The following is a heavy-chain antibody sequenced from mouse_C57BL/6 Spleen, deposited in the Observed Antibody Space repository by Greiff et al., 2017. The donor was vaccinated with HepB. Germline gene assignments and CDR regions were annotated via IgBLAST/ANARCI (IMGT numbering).Heavy chain of an antibody. V-gene: IGHV1-80*01. D-gene: IGHD1-1*01. CDR1: GYAFSSYW. CDR2: IYPGDGDT. CDR3: ARDYYYGSSYS. J-gene: IGHJ2*01. Sequence: VQRVESGAELVKPGASVKISCKASGYAFSSYWMNWVKQRPGKGLEWIGQIYPGDGDTNYNGKFKGKATLTADKSSSTAYMQLSSLTSEDSAVYFCARDYYYGSSYSWGQGTTLTVSS.